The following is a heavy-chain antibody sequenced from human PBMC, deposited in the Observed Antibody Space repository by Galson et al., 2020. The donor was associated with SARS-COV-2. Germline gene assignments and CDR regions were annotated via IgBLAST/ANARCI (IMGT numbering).Heavy chain of an antibody. D-gene: IGHD3-9*01. J-gene: IGHJ6*03. CDR1: GLIFNNAW. CDR3: TTDTRVLRYLGVGYFYMDV. Sequence: GGSLRLSCTASGLIFNNAWMSWVRQAPGKGLEWVGRIRSKADGGTTDYAAPVRGRFTISRDNSKNTLYLQMNSLKTEDTAIYYCTTDTRVLRYLGVGYFYMDVWGKGTTVNVSS. CDR2: IRSKADGGTT. V-gene: IGHV3-15*01.